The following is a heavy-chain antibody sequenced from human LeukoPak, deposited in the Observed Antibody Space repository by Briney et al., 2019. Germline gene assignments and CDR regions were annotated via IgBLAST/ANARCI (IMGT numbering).Heavy chain of an antibody. D-gene: IGHD6-13*01. CDR1: GGSISSGSYY. V-gene: IGHV4-61*02. J-gene: IGHJ2*01. CDR3: ARLEAAARRDYWYFDL. CDR2: IYTSGST. Sequence: SETLSLTCTVSGGSISSGSYYWSWIRQPAGKGLEWTGRIYTSGSTNYNPSLKSRVTISVDTSKNQFSLKLSSVTAADTAVYYCARLEAAARRDYWYFDLWGRGTLVTVSS.